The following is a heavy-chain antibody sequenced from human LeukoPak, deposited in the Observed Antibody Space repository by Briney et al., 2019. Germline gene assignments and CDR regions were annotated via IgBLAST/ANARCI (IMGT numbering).Heavy chain of an antibody. CDR1: GGTFSSYA. V-gene: IGHV1-69*04. J-gene: IGHJ4*02. CDR3: ARGSYGDYRGYYFDY. CDR2: IIPILGIA. D-gene: IGHD4-17*01. Sequence: ASVKVSCKASGGTFSSYAISWVRQAPGQGLEWMGRIIPILGIANYAQKFQGRVTITADKSTSTAYMELSSLRSEDTAVYYCARGSYGDYRGYYFDYWGQGTLVTVSS.